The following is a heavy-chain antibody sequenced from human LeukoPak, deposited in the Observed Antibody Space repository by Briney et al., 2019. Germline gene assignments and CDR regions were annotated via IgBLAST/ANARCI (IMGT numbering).Heavy chain of an antibody. CDR3: ARVSGSGSYYPYYYYYYGMDV. J-gene: IGHJ6*02. Sequence: GASVKVSCKASGYTFTSYGISGGRRAPGQGLEWRGWISAYNGNTNYAQKLQGRVTMTTDTSTSTAYMELRSLRSDDTAVYYCARVSGSGSYYPYYYYYYGMDVWGQGTTVTVSS. V-gene: IGHV1-18*01. CDR2: ISAYNGNT. CDR1: GYTFTSYG. D-gene: IGHD3-10*01.